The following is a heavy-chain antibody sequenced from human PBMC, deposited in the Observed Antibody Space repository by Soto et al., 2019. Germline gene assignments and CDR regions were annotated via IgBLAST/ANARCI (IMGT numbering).Heavy chain of an antibody. V-gene: IGHV2-26*01. CDR2: IFSNDEK. CDR3: ARIREDDFWSGYYRYYYGMDV. Sequence: QVTLKESGPVLVNPTETLTLTCTVSGFSLSNARMGVSWIRQPPGKALEWLAHIFSNDEKSYSTSLKSRLTISKDTSKSQVVLTMTNMDPVDTATYYCARIREDDFWSGYYRYYYGMDVWGQGTTVTVSS. CDR1: GFSLSNARMG. D-gene: IGHD3-3*01. J-gene: IGHJ6*02.